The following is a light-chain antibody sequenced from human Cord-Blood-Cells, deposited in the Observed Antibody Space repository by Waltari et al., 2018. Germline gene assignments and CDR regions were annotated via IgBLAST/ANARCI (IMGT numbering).Light chain of an antibody. CDR1: SSDVGSYNL. J-gene: IGLJ3*02. CDR3: CSYAGSSTWV. V-gene: IGLV2-23*01. CDR2: EGS. Sequence: SALTQPASVSGSPGQSITISCTGTSSDVGSYNLVSWYQQHPGKAPKLMIYEGSKRPSGIFNRCSGSKSGNTASLTISGLQAEDEADYYCCSYAGSSTWVFGGGTKLTVL.